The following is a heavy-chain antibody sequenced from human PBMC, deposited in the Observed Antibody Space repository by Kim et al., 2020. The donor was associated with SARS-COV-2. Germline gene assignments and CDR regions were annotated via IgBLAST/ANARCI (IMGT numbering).Heavy chain of an antibody. Sequence: SETLSLTCSVSGGSIRSGGKFWTWIRQHPAQGLEWLGYISYSGNSHYSPSLRSRVSISLQTSENHFSLELTSVTAADTAVYYCARGQPLDYWGQGIPVTV. CDR2: ISYSGNS. CDR3: ARGQPLDY. CDR1: GGSIRSGGKF. J-gene: IGHJ4*02. D-gene: IGHD2-2*01. V-gene: IGHV4-31*03.